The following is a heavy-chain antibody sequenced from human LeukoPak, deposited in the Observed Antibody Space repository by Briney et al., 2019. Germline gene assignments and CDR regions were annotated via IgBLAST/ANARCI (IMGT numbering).Heavy chain of an antibody. CDR2: IYYSGST. CDR1: GGSISSSSYY. J-gene: IGHJ4*02. D-gene: IGHD3-22*01. CDR3: ARHVDSSGYYYTSPFDY. Sequence: PSETLSLTCTVSGGSISSSSYYWGWIRQPPGKGLEWIGSIYYSGSTYYNPSLKSRVTISVDTSKNQFSLKLSSVTAADTAVYYCARHVDSSGYYYTSPFDYWGQGTLVTVSS. V-gene: IGHV4-39*01.